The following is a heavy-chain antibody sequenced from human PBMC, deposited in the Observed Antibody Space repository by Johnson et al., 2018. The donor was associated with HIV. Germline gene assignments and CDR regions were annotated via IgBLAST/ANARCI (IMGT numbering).Heavy chain of an antibody. D-gene: IGHD3-10*01. Sequence: VQLVESGGGLVQPGGSLRLSCAASGFTFSSYWMSWVRQAPGHGLEWVANIKQDGSEKYYVDSVKGRFTISRDNAKNSLYPQMNSLRAEDTAVYYCVREGGVTMVDGFDIWGQGTMVTVSS. CDR2: IKQDGSEK. CDR1: GFTFSSYW. V-gene: IGHV3-7*03. J-gene: IGHJ3*02. CDR3: VREGGVTMVDGFDI.